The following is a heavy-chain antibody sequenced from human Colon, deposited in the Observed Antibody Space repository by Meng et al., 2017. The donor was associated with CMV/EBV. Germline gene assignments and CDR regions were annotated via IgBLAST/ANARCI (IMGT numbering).Heavy chain of an antibody. J-gene: IGHJ3*02. CDR1: GLTFSDHY. CDR3: TRGYSTVAIYAFDI. D-gene: IGHD6-13*01. Sequence: GESLKISCAASGLTFSDHYMDWVRQAPGKGLEWVGRTANKANSYTTEYAASGKGRFTISRDDSKNSLYLQMNSLKSEDTAVYHCTRGYSTVAIYAFDIWGRGTMVTVSS. V-gene: IGHV3-72*01. CDR2: TANKANSYTT.